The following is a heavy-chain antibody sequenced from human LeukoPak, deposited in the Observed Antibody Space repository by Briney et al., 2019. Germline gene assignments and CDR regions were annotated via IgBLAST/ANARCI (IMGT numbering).Heavy chain of an antibody. Sequence: SETLSLTCAVYGGSFSGYYWSWIRQPPGKGLEWIGEINHSGSTNCNPSLKSRVTISVDTSKNQFSLKLSSVTAADTAVYYCARRIHERFEFDYWGQGTLVTVSS. V-gene: IGHV4-34*01. CDR2: INHSGST. J-gene: IGHJ4*02. D-gene: IGHD3-10*01. CDR1: GGSFSGYY. CDR3: ARRIHERFEFDY.